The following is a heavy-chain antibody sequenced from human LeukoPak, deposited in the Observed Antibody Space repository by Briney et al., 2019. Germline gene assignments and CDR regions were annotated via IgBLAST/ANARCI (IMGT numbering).Heavy chain of an antibody. D-gene: IGHD3-10*01. Sequence: GGSLRLSCATSGFTFSPHYMDWVRQSPGQGLEWVGLIRNKANGYTTVYATSVKGRFTISRDDSKNSVYLQMDSLKTEDTAVYYCGDLGSAGTDHWGQGTLVTVSS. CDR3: GDLGSAGTDH. CDR2: IRNKANGYTT. V-gene: IGHV3-72*01. J-gene: IGHJ4*02. CDR1: GFTFSPHY.